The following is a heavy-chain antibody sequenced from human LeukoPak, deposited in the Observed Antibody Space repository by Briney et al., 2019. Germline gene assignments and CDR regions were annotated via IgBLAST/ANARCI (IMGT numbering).Heavy chain of an antibody. Sequence: GGSLRLSCAASGFAVNSNYMSRVRQAPGKGLEWVSVIYSAGTTFYADSVKGRLSISRDNSKNTLYLHMDSLRVEDTAVYYCAGGVLPYYFDYWGQGTLVTVSA. D-gene: IGHD3-3*01. J-gene: IGHJ4*02. CDR1: GFAVNSNY. V-gene: IGHV3-66*01. CDR2: IYSAGTT. CDR3: AGGVLPYYFDY.